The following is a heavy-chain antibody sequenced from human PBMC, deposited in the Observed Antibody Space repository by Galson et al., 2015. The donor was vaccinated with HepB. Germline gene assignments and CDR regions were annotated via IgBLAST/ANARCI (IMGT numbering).Heavy chain of an antibody. CDR3: ASGGVGVVVAASYGAFDI. CDR2: IIPIFGTA. CDR1: GGTFSSYA. D-gene: IGHD2-15*01. V-gene: IGHV1-69*06. J-gene: IGHJ3*02. Sequence: SVKVSCKASGGTFSSYAISWVRQAPGQGFEWMGGIIPIFGTANYAQKFQGRVTITADKSTSTAYMELSSLRSEDTAVYYCASGGVGVVVAASYGAFDIWGQGTMVTVSS.